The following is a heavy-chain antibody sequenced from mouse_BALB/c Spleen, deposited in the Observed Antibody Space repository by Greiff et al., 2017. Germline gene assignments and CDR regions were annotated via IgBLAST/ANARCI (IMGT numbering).Heavy chain of an antibody. CDR2: ISTYYGDA. CDR1: GYTFTDYA. J-gene: IGHJ1*01. CDR3: ARNGNYEYFDV. V-gene: IGHV1S137*01. D-gene: IGHD2-1*01. Sequence: VQLQQSGAELVRPGVSVKISCKGSGYTFTDYAMHWVKQSHAKSLEWIGVISTYYGDASYNQKFKGKATMTVDKSSSTAYMELARLTSEDSAIYYCARNGNYEYFDVWGAGTTVTVSS.